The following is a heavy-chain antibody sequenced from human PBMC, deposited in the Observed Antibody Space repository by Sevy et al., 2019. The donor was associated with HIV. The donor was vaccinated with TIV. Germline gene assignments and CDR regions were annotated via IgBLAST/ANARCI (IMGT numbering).Heavy chain of an antibody. V-gene: IGHV3-21*04. D-gene: IGHD4-17*01. CDR2: ISSSSSYI. Sequence: GGSLRLSCAASGFTFSSYSMNWVRQAPGKGLEWVSSISSSSSYIYYADSVKGRFTISRDNAKNSLYLEMNILRAEDTAMYYCARERHDYGDSGSYYYYYMDVWGQGTTVTVSS. CDR3: ARERHDYGDSGSYYYYYMDV. J-gene: IGHJ6*03. CDR1: GFTFSSYS.